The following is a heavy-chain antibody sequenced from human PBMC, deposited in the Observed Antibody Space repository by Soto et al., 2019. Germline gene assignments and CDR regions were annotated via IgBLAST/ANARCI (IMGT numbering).Heavy chain of an antibody. V-gene: IGHV1-69*13. Sequence: ASVKVSCKASGGTFSSYAISGVRQAPGHGLEWMGGIIPLFGTANYAQKFQGRVTTTADEATSSAEMELSSQRSDDTAGYYWARYSSSVRPTVVDPCGQRTLVTVSS. CDR1: GGTFSSYA. D-gene: IGHD6-6*01. CDR2: IIPLFGTA. J-gene: IGHJ5*02. CDR3: ARYSSSVRPTVVDP.